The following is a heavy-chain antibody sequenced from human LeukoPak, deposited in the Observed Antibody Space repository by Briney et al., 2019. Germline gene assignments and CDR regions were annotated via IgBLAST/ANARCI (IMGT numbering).Heavy chain of an antibody. CDR1: GFTFSNYG. CDR2: ISYEASAQ. D-gene: IGHD3-10*01. J-gene: IGHJ2*01. Sequence: PGGSLRLSCAASGFTFSNYGMHWVRQAPGKGLEWVAVISYEASAQFYTDTVEGRFTISRDNSKNTLYLQMNSLRVEDTAVYYCAKEKFLFTMEAWYLDLWGRGTLVTVSS. V-gene: IGHV3-30*18. CDR3: AKEKFLFTMEAWYLDL.